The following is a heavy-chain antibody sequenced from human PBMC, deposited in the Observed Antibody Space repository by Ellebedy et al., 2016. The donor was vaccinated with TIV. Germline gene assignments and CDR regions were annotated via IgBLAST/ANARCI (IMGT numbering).Heavy chain of an antibody. CDR1: GGSFSDYY. CDR3: ARRVTTTIRANWYFDL. V-gene: IGHV4-34*01. J-gene: IGHJ2*01. Sequence: SETLSLTCAVYGGSFSDYYWSWIRQPPGKGLEWIGEINHSGSTNYNPSLKSRVTILVDTSKNQFSLKLSSVTAADTAVFYCARRVTTTIRANWYFDLWGRGTLVTVSS. CDR2: INHSGST. D-gene: IGHD4-17*01.